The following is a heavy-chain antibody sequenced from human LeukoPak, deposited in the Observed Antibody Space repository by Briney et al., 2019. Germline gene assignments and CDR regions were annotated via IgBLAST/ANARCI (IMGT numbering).Heavy chain of an antibody. V-gene: IGHV3-53*01. D-gene: IGHD3-10*01. CDR1: EFSVGSNY. CDR3: AKGGTMVRGFSM. Sequence: GGSLRLSCAASEFSVGSNYMTWVRQAPGKGLEWVSLIYSGGSTYYADSVKGRFTISRDNSKNTLYLQMNSLRAEDTAVYYCAKGGTMVRGFSMRGQGTLVTVSS. J-gene: IGHJ4*02. CDR2: IYSGGST.